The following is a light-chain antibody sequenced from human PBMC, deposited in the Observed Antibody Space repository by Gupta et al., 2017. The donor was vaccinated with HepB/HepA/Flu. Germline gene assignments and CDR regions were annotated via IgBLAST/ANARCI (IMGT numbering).Light chain of an antibody. CDR1: NSGSKS. Sequence: SYVLTQPPSVSVAPGETARITCGGNNSGSKSVHWYQQKPGQAPVVVVYDDSDRPSGIPERFSGSNSGNTATLTISRVEAGDEADYYCQVWDSNSDPVVFGGGTKLTVL. J-gene: IGLJ2*01. V-gene: IGLV3-21*02. CDR2: DDS. CDR3: QVWDSNSDPVV.